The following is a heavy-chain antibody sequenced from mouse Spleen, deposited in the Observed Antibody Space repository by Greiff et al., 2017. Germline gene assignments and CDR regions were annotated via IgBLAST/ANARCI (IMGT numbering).Heavy chain of an antibody. CDR2: ISSGSSTL. CDR3: ARATRKNWYFDV. CDR1: GFTFSDYG. V-gene: IGHV5-17*01. D-gene: IGHD1-1*01. J-gene: IGHJ1*01. Sequence: EVKLVASGGGLVKPGGSLKLSCAASGFTFSDYGMHWVRQAPEKGLAWVAYISSGSSTLYYADTVKGRFTISRDNAKNTLFLQMTSLRSEDTAMYYCARATRKNWYFDVWGAGTTVTVSS.